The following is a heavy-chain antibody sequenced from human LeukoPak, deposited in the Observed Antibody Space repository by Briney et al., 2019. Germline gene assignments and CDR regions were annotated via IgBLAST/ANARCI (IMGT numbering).Heavy chain of an antibody. CDR3: ARHARETIFGVVKNWFDP. J-gene: IGHJ5*02. CDR2: IYTSGST. V-gene: IGHV4-4*07. Sequence: PSETLSLTCTVSGDSISNYYWSWIRQPAGKGLEWIGRIYTSGSTYYNPSLKSRVTISVDTSKNQFSLKLSSVTAADTAVYYCARHARETIFGVVKNWFDPWGQGTLVTVSS. D-gene: IGHD3-3*01. CDR1: GDSISNYY.